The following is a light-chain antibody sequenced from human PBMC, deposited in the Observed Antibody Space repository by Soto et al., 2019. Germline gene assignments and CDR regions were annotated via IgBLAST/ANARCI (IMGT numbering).Light chain of an antibody. CDR2: DAS. V-gene: IGKV1-27*01. Sequence: DIQMTQSPTSLSASVGDRVTITCRASQGIRNYVAWYQQIPGKAPKLLIYDASTLQSGVPSRFSGSGSGTDFTIPNNGLQPEDVATYSCQKYSSVPVFGPGTKVEIK. CDR1: QGIRNY. CDR3: QKYSSVPV. J-gene: IGKJ3*01.